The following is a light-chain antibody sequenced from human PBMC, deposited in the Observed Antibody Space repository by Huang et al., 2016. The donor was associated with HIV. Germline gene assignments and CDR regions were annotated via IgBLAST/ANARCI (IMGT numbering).Light chain of an antibody. V-gene: IGKV4-1*01. CDR1: QSVYSSSTSKDY. CDR2: WEA. CDR3: QKYFSSPQT. Sequence: DIIMTHSPDSLAVSLGERATLNCRSSQSVYSSSTSKDYMALFQQKPGQPPRLLLFWEATREVGVPDRFSGSGSGTHFPLTIANLGAEDAAIYYCQKYFSSPQTFGQGTRVEVK. J-gene: IGKJ1*01.